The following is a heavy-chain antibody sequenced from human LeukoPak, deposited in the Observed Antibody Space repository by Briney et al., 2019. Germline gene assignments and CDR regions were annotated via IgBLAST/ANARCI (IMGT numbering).Heavy chain of an antibody. CDR2: IYYSGST. CDR3: ARNPDPGWYFDL. Sequence: SETLSLTCTVSGGSNSSSSYYWGWIRQPPGKGLEWIGSIYYSGSTYYNPSLKSRVTISVDTSKNQFSLKLSSVTAADTAVYYCARNPDPGWYFDLWGRGTLVTVSS. V-gene: IGHV4-39*01. J-gene: IGHJ2*01. D-gene: IGHD1-14*01. CDR1: GGSNSSSSYY.